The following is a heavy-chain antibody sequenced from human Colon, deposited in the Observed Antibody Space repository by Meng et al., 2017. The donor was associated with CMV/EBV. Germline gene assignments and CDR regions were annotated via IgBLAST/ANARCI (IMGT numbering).Heavy chain of an antibody. CDR2: LIPVLDTA. CDR3: AFRHGSGSLDP. D-gene: IGHD3-10*01. V-gene: IGHV1-69*10. J-gene: IGHJ5*02. CDR1: GYTFTGYY. Sequence: SVKVSCKASGYTFTGYYMHWVRQAPGQGLEWVGGLIPVLDTANYAQKFLGRVTLTADKFTNTAYMELTSLTSDDTAIYYCAFRHGSGSLDPWGQGTPVTVSS.